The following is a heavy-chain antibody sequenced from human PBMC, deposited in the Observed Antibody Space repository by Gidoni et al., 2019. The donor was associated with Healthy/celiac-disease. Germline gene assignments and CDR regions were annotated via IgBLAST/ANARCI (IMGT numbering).Heavy chain of an antibody. Sequence: AQLVQSGAEVKKTGPSVKVSCKASGGIFSSYAISRVRQAPGQGLEWTGAIFPIYGTANYAQKFQGRVTMTADECTSTAYMELSSLRSEDTAVYYCARLGDYYDSSGYYPGYYGMDVWGQGTTVTVSS. J-gene: IGHJ6*02. CDR3: ARLGDYYDSSGYYPGYYGMDV. D-gene: IGHD3-22*01. V-gene: IGHV1-69*01. CDR1: GGIFSSYA. CDR2: IFPIYGTA.